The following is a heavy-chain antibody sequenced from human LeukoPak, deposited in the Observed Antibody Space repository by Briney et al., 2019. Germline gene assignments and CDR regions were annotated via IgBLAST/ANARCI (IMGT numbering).Heavy chain of an antibody. CDR2: ISSSSSYI. CDR3: GSSQYYYYYMDV. Sequence: GGSLRLSCAASGFTFSSYSMNWVRQAPGKGLEWVSSISSSSSYIYYADSVEGRFTISRDNAKNSLYLQMNSLRAEDTAVYYCGSSQYYYYYMDVWGKGTTVTVSS. V-gene: IGHV3-21*01. D-gene: IGHD2-15*01. CDR1: GFTFSSYS. J-gene: IGHJ6*03.